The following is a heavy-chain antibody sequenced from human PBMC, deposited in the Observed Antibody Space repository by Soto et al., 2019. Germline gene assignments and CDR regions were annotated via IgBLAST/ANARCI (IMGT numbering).Heavy chain of an antibody. CDR3: ARDRKVWEY. D-gene: IGHD1-20*01. CDR1: GLTFRSYA. Sequence: EVPLLESGGGPIQPGGSLRLSCAASGLTFRSYAMSWVRQAPGKGLEWVSAISDSGGKTYYADSVKGRFTISRDNSRNTLYLQMNSLRADDTAVYYCARDRKVWEYWGQGTLVTVSS. J-gene: IGHJ4*02. V-gene: IGHV3-23*01. CDR2: ISDSGGKT.